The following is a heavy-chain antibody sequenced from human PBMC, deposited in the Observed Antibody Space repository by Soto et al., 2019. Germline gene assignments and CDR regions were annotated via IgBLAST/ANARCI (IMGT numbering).Heavy chain of an antibody. CDR3: ARDRVVGATNGMDV. Sequence: QVQLVQSGAEVKKPGSSVKVSCKASGGTSSSYAISWVRQAPGQGLEWMGGIIPIFGTANYAQKFQGSVTSTADESTSTAYMELSSLRSEDTAVYYCARDRVVGATNGMDVWGQGTTVTVSS. CDR2: IIPIFGTA. D-gene: IGHD1-26*01. J-gene: IGHJ6*02. CDR1: GGTSSSYA. V-gene: IGHV1-69*01.